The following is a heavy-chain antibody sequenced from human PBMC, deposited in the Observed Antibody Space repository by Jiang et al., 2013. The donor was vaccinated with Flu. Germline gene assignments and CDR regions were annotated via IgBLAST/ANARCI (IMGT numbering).Heavy chain of an antibody. Sequence: TVSGGSVSSGSYYWSWIRQPPGKGLEWIGYIYYSGCTNYNPSLKSRVTISVDTSKNQFSLKLSSVTAADTAVYYCARFFFSSPSWNSNWFDPWGQGTLVTVSS. D-gene: IGHD1-7*01. CDR1: GGSVSSGSYY. V-gene: IGHV4-61*01. J-gene: IGHJ5*02. CDR3: ARFFFSSPSWNSNWFDP. CDR2: IYYSGCT.